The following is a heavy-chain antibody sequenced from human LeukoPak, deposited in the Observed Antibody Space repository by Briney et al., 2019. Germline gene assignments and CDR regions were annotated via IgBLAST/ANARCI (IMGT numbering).Heavy chain of an antibody. CDR3: ARGYLKGYIEY. D-gene: IGHD2-2*02. Sequence: GASVKVSCKASGYTFIRYGITWVRQAPGQGLEWMGWISASSGNTYYAEKVQGRVTMTTETSASTAYMELRRLRSDDTAVYYCARGYLKGYIEYWGQGTLVTVSS. CDR2: ISASSGNT. J-gene: IGHJ4*02. CDR1: GYTFIRYG. V-gene: IGHV1-18*01.